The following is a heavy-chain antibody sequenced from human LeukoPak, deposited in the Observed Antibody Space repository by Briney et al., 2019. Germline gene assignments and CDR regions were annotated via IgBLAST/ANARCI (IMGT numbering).Heavy chain of an antibody. CDR3: ARPRPYCSGGSCYARGYYMDV. CDR1: GGSISSSSYY. D-gene: IGHD2-15*01. CDR2: IYYSGCT. V-gene: IGHV4-39*01. J-gene: IGHJ6*03. Sequence: SEALSLTCTVSGGSISSSSYYWGWIRQPPGKGLEWIGSIYYSGCTYYNPSLKSRVTISVDTSKNQFSLKLSSVTAADTAVYYCARPRPYCSGGSCYARGYYMDVWGKGTTVTVSS.